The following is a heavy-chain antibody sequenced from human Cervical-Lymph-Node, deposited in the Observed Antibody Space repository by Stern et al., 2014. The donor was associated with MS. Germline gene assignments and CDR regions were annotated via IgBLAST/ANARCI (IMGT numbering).Heavy chain of an antibody. D-gene: IGHD6-19*01. CDR2: IDWDDDK. J-gene: IGHJ4*02. CDR1: GFSLSTSGMC. Sequence: QVTLKESGPALVKPTQTLTLTCTFSGFSLSTSGMCVSWIRQPQGKALEWLALIDWDDDKYYNTSLKTRRTISKDTSKNQVVLTMTNMDPVDTATYYCARIDSSGPGGYDYWGQGTLVTVSS. V-gene: IGHV2-70*01. CDR3: ARIDSSGPGGYDY.